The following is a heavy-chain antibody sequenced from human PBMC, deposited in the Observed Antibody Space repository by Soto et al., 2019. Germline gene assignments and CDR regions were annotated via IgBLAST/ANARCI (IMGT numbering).Heavy chain of an antibody. CDR1: GGSINSGGYY. CDR2: IYYSGST. J-gene: IGHJ6*02. Sequence: TLSLTCTVSGGSINSGGYYWSRIRQHPGKGLEWIGYIYYSGSTYYNPSLKSRVTISVDTSKNQFSLKLSSVTAADTAVYYCARDRIRYFDWLSGGGVSYGMDVWGQGTTVTVSS. CDR3: ARDRIRYFDWLSGGGVSYGMDV. D-gene: IGHD3-9*01. V-gene: IGHV4-31*03.